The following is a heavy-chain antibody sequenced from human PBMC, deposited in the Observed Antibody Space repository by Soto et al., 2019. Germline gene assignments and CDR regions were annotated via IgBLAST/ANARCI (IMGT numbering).Heavy chain of an antibody. CDR1: GVSISGYF. CDR3: TRDYESGSYRNWFDP. V-gene: IGHV4-59*01. J-gene: IGHJ5*02. D-gene: IGHD3-10*01. CDR2: VYYSGST. Sequence: SETLSLTCTVSGVSISGYFWSWIRQPPGRGLEWIGYVYYSGSTTYNPSLKGRVSMSVDTSKNQFSLKLSSVTAADTAVYYCTRDYESGSYRNWFDPWGQGTLVTVSS.